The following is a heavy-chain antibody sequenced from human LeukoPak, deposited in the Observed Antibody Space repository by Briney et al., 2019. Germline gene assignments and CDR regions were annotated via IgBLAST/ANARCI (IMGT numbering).Heavy chain of an antibody. D-gene: IGHD6-19*01. CDR3: ARGRLLVAVAGPSFDY. Sequence: PSETLSLTCAVYGGSFSGYYWSWIRQPPGKGLEWIGEINHSGSTNYNPSLKSRVTISVDTSKNQFSLKLSSVTAADTAVYYCARGRLLVAVAGPSFDYWGQGILVTVSS. V-gene: IGHV4-34*01. J-gene: IGHJ4*02. CDR1: GGSFSGYY. CDR2: INHSGST.